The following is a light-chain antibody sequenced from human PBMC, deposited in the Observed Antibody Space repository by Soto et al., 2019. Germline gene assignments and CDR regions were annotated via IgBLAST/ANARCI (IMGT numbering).Light chain of an antibody. CDR3: QQYQNWPLIT. Sequence: EIVLTQSPATLSLSPGERATLSCRASQSVSTYVTYLAWYQQKPGQAPRLLIYDASTRATGIPARFSGSGSGTEFTLTISSLQSEDFALYYCQQYQNWPLITFGQGTRLEIK. V-gene: IGKV3-15*01. J-gene: IGKJ5*01. CDR2: DAS. CDR1: QSVSTY.